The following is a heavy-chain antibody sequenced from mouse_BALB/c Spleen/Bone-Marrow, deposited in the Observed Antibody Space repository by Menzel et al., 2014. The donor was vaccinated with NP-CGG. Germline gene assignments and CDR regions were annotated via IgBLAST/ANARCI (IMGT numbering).Heavy chain of an antibody. CDR1: GYTFTSYV. CDR2: INPYNDGT. J-gene: IGHJ2*02. V-gene: IGHV1-14*01. CDR3: ARPRQLGLSYYFDY. Sequence: QLQESGPELVKPGASVKMSCEASGYTFTSYVMHWVKQKPGQGLEWIGYINPYNDGTKYNEKFKGKATLTSDKSSSRVYMELSSLTSEDSAVYYCARPRQLGLSYYFDYWGQGTSLTVSS. D-gene: IGHD3-2*01.